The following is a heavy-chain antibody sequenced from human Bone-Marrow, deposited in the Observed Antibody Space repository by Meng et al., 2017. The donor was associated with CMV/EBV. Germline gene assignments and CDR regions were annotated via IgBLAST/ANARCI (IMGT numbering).Heavy chain of an antibody. D-gene: IGHD3-10*01. J-gene: IGHJ4*02. CDR1: GGSFSGYY. CDR3: ARRITMVRGFDRFDY. V-gene: IGHV4-34*01. CDR2: INHSGST. Sequence: SETLSLTCAVYGGSFSGYYWSWIRQPPGKGLEWIGEINHSGSTNYNPSLKNRVTISVDTSKNQFSLKLSSVTAADTAVYYCARRITMVRGFDRFDYWGQGTLVTVSS.